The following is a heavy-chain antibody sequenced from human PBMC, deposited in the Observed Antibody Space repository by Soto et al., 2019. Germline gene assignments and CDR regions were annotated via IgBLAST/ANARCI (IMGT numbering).Heavy chain of an antibody. CDR2: ISPRNGDT. D-gene: IGHD5-12*01. Sequence: QVQLVQSRAEMKNPGASVKVSCKTSGYIFTDFHIHWVRQAPGQGLEWMGRISPRNGDTHYAQNFQDRVTMTRDTSTSTVYMEMKTLRSDDTDIFFCARNKLTSGIDYFDSWGQGTLVTVSS. CDR1: GYIFTDFH. V-gene: IGHV1-2*05. J-gene: IGHJ4*02. CDR3: ARNKLTSGIDYFDS.